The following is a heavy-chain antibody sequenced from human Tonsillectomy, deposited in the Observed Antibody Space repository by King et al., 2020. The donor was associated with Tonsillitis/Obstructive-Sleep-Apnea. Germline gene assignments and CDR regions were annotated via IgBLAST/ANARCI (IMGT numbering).Heavy chain of an antibody. Sequence: VQLVESGGGLVKPGGSLRLSCAASGFTFSDYYMSWIRQAPGKGLEWVSYISSSSYTNYADSVKGRFTISRDNAKNSLYLQMNSLRAEDTAVYYCASLIAVAGTGAFDIWGQGTMVTVSS. V-gene: IGHV3-11*06. CDR3: ASLIAVAGTGAFDI. CDR1: GFTFSDYY. J-gene: IGHJ3*02. D-gene: IGHD6-19*01. CDR2: ISSSSYT.